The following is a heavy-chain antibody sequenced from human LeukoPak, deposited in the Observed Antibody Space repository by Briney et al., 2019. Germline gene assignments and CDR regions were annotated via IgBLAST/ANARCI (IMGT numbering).Heavy chain of an antibody. V-gene: IGHV1-18*01. CDR3: ARGRYYYDSSGCDY. Sequence: ASVKVSCKASGYTFTSYGISWVRQAPGQGLEWMGWISAYNGNTNYAQKRQGRVTMTTDTSTSTAYMELRSLRSDDTAVYYCARGRYYYDSSGCDYWGQGTLVTVSS. D-gene: IGHD3-22*01. CDR1: GYTFTSYG. CDR2: ISAYNGNT. J-gene: IGHJ4*02.